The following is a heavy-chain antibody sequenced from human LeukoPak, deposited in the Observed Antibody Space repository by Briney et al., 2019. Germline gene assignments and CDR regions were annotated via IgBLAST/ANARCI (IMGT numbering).Heavy chain of an antibody. D-gene: IGHD1-1*01. CDR3: ARADNWNAFEY. CDR2: ISNSGST. J-gene: IGHJ4*02. Sequence: SQTLSLTCTVSGGSISSGGYFWSWVRQHPGKGLEWIGYISNSGSTSYNPSLKSRVTLPVDTSKNQFSLKLSSVTAADTAVYYCARADNWNAFEYWGQGTLVPVSS. CDR1: GGSISSGGYF. V-gene: IGHV4-31*03.